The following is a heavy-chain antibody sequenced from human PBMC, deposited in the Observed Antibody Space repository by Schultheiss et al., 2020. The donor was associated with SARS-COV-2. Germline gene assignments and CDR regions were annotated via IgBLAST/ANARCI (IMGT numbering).Heavy chain of an antibody. CDR2: ISYVGSNK. CDR3: AREGAMVQGVIITDYYMDV. CDR1: GFTFSSYA. Sequence: GGSLRLSCAASGFTFSSYAMHWVRQAPGKGLEWVAVISYVGSNKYYADSVKGRFTISRDNSKNTLYLQMNSLRAEDTAVYYCAREGAMVQGVIITDYYMDVWGKGTTVTVSS. D-gene: IGHD3-10*01. J-gene: IGHJ6*03. V-gene: IGHV3-30*01.